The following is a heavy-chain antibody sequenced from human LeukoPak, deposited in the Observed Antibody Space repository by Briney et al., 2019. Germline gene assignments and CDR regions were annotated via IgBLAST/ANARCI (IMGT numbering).Heavy chain of an antibody. D-gene: IGHD6-13*01. V-gene: IGHV1-69*05. CDR1: GGTFSSYA. CDR2: IIPIFGTA. Sequence: ASVKVSCKASGGTFSSYAISWVRQAPGQGLEWMGRIIPIFGTANYAQKFQGRVTITTDESTSTAYMELSSLRSEDTAVYYCARVMGSRPYLKQQLAYWGQGTLVTVSS. CDR3: ARVMGSRPYLKQQLAY. J-gene: IGHJ4*02.